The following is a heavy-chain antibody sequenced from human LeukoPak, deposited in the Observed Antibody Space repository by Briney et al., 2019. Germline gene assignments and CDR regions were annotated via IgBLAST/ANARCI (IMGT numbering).Heavy chain of an antibody. J-gene: IGHJ6*02. V-gene: IGHV3-23*01. CDR1: GFTFSSYA. CDR3: AKDLLVGSIPLDCGMDV. Sequence: GGSLRLSCAASGFTFSSYAMSWVRQAPGKGLEWVSAISGSGGSTYYADSVKGRFTISRDNSKNTLYLQMNSLRAEDTAVYYCAKDLLVGSIPLDCGMDVWGQGTTVTVSS. D-gene: IGHD1-26*01. CDR2: ISGSGGST.